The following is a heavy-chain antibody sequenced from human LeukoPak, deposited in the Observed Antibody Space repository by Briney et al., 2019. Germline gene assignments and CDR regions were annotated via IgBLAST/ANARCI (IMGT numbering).Heavy chain of an antibody. CDR3: ARALVAAGTIYYYYYMDV. CDR2: INHSGST. D-gene: IGHD6-13*01. J-gene: IGHJ6*03. Sequence: SETLSLTCAVYGGSFSGYYWSWIRQPPGKGLEWIGEINHSGSTNYNPSLKSRVTISVDTSKNQFSLKLSSVTAADTAVYYCARALVAAGTIYYYYYMDVWGKGTTVTVSS. V-gene: IGHV4-34*01. CDR1: GGSFSGYY.